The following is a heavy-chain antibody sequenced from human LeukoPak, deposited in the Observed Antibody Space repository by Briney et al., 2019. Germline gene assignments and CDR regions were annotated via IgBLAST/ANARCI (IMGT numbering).Heavy chain of an antibody. Sequence: GGSLRLSCAASGFTFSGYAMNWVRQAPGKGLEWVSHIFSSDSTIGYADSVKGRFTVYRDNAKNSLYLQMNNLRDDDTAVYYCARDLNWAFDYWGQGTLVTVS. CDR1: GFTFSGYA. D-gene: IGHD1-1*01. J-gene: IGHJ4*02. CDR3: ARDLNWAFDY. CDR2: IFSSDSTI. V-gene: IGHV3-48*02.